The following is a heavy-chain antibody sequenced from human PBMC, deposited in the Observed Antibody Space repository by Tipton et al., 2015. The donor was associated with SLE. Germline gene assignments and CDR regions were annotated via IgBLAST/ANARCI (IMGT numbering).Heavy chain of an antibody. CDR2: INQDGSET. J-gene: IGHJ4*02. D-gene: IGHD2-2*02. CDR1: GVIFSNFW. V-gene: IGHV3-7*01. Sequence: SGVIFSNFWMSWVRQAPGKGLEWVANINQDGSETYYLDSVKGRFTISRDNARESLYLHVNSLRAEDTAVYYCVAIPFYWGRGTLVSVSS. CDR3: VAIPFY.